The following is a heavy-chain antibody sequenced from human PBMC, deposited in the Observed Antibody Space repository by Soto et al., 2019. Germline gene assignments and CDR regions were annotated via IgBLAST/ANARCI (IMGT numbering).Heavy chain of an antibody. D-gene: IGHD4-17*01. Sequence: PSETLSLTCTVSGGSISSGGYYWSWIRQHPGKGLEWIGYIYYSGSTYYNPSLKSRVTISVDTSKNQFSLKLSPVTAADTAVYYCARGKIYGDYDYWGQGTLVTVSS. CDR2: IYYSGST. CDR3: ARGKIYGDYDY. CDR1: GGSISSGGYY. V-gene: IGHV4-31*02. J-gene: IGHJ4*02.